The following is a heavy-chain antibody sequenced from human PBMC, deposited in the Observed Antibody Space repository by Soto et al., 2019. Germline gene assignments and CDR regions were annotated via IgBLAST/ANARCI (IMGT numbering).Heavy chain of an antibody. CDR1: GFTFSSFG. D-gene: IGHD6-6*01. J-gene: IGHJ4*02. CDR2: ISYDGNIK. Sequence: QVQLVESGGGVVQPGRSLRLSCAASGFTFSSFGMHWVRQAPGKGLEWVAVISYDGNIKYYGDSVKGRFTISRDNSKNTLYLQMNSLRAEDTAVYYCAKGDSQYSSSAGGANWGQGTLVTVSS. V-gene: IGHV3-30*18. CDR3: AKGDSQYSSSAGGAN.